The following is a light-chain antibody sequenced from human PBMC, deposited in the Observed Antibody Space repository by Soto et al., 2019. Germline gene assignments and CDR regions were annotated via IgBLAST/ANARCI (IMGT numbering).Light chain of an antibody. CDR3: QHRHNWPTWT. V-gene: IGKV2-30*01. Sequence: DVVMTQSPLSLPVTLGQPASISCRSSESLAYSDGNTYLNWFQQRPGQSPRRLIYHVSKRDSGVPDRFSGSGSGTDFTLKISRVEAEDFAVYYCQHRHNWPTWTVGQGTKVDIK. J-gene: IGKJ1*01. CDR2: HVS. CDR1: ESLAYSDGNTY.